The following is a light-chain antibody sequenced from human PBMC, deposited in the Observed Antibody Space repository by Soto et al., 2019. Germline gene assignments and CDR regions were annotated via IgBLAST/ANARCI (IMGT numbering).Light chain of an antibody. Sequence: DIQMTQSPSTLSGSVGDRVTITCRASQTISSWLAWYQQKPGKAPKLLIYKASTLKSGVPSRFSGSGSGTEFTLTISSLHPDDFATYYCHQYNSYTWTFGQGTKVDI. CDR2: KAS. CDR3: HQYNSYTWT. J-gene: IGKJ1*01. V-gene: IGKV1-5*03. CDR1: QTISSW.